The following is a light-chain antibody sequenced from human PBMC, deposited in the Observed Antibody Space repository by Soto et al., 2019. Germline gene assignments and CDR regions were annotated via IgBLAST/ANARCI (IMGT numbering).Light chain of an antibody. Sequence: DIVMTQSPATLSVAPGERVTFSCRASQGVSRKLAWYQHKPGQAPRLLIDGASRRATAIPDRFSGSGSGTDFTLTINSLEPEDFAVYYCQQRNVWPPITFGQGTRLEIK. J-gene: IGKJ5*01. CDR1: QGVSRK. V-gene: IGKV3D-15*01. CDR2: GAS. CDR3: QQRNVWPPIT.